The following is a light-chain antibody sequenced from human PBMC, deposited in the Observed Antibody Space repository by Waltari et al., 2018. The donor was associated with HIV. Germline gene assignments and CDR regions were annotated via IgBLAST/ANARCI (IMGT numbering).Light chain of an antibody. Sequence: DIVLTQSPGTLSLSPGERATLSCRASQSVTSTYLAWYQQKPGQAPRLLIYGASNRATAIPDRFSGSGSGTDFTLTTSRLEPEDFAVYYCQQYAFSPRTFGQGTKVEIK. CDR2: GAS. CDR1: QSVTSTY. CDR3: QQYAFSPRT. J-gene: IGKJ1*01. V-gene: IGKV3-20*01.